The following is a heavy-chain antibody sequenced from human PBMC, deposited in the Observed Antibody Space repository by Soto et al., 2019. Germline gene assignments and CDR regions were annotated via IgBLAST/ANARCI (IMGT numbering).Heavy chain of an antibody. CDR1: GGFLSESY. CDR3: VRIRYQLPSSAPWT. D-gene: IGHD3-16*01. V-gene: IGHV4-34*01. J-gene: IGHJ5*02. CDR2: INHVGGT. Sequence: SSETLSLTCAVYGGFLSESYWTWIRQPPGKGLEWIGEINHVGGTNYNPSLKSRVTMSVDTSQNQFSLRLISVTAADTAMYFCVRIRYQLPSSAPWTWGQGTLVTVSS.